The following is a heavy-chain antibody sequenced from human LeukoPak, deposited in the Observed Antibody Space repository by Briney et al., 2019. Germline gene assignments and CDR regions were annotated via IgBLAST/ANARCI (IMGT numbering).Heavy chain of an antibody. CDR2: ISSSSTNI. J-gene: IGHJ3*02. CDR3: VRNDGDNAFDI. V-gene: IGHV3-48*01. D-gene: IGHD4-17*01. CDR1: RFTFSTYS. Sequence: GGSLRLSCAASRFTFSTYSMNWVRQAPGRGPEWVSYISSSSTNIYYKDSVKGRFTISRDNAKNSLYLHMTSLRAEDTAVYYCVRNDGDNAFDIWGQGTMVIVSS.